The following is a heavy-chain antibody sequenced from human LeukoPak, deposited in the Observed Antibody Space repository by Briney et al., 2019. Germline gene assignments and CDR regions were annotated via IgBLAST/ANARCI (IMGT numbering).Heavy chain of an antibody. CDR3: ARARGSYLLDY. CDR2: ISSSSSYI. D-gene: IGHD1-26*01. Sequence: PGGSLRLSCAASGFTFSSYSMSWVRQAPGRGLEWVSSISSSSSYIYYADSVKGRFTISRDNAKNSLYLQMNSLRAEDTAVYYCARARGSYLLDYWGQGTLVTVSS. V-gene: IGHV3-21*01. CDR1: GFTFSSYS. J-gene: IGHJ4*02.